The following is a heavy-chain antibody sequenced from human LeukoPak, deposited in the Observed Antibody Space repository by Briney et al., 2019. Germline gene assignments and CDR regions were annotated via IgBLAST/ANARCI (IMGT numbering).Heavy chain of an antibody. J-gene: IGHJ3*02. CDR2: IIPIFGIA. D-gene: IGHD1-26*01. Sequence: ASVKVSCKASGGTFSSYAISWVRQAPGQGLEWMGGIIPIFGIANYAQKFQGRVTITADESTSTAYMELSSLRSEDTAVYYCARNQYSGSYYDPRFAFDIWGQGTMVTVSS. CDR3: ARNQYSGSYYDPRFAFDI. CDR1: GGTFSSYA. V-gene: IGHV1-69*13.